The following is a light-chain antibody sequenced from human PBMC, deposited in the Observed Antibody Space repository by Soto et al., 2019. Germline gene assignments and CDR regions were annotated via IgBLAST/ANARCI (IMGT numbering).Light chain of an antibody. Sequence: EIVMTQSPVTLSVSPGERATIACRASQSISNKLAWYQQKPGQTPRLLIYDASTGATGIPARFSGSGSGTEFSLIISSLQSEDFAVYYCQLYDRWPLTFGVGTRVEIK. CDR1: QSISNK. CDR2: DAS. CDR3: QLYDRWPLT. J-gene: IGKJ4*01. V-gene: IGKV3-15*01.